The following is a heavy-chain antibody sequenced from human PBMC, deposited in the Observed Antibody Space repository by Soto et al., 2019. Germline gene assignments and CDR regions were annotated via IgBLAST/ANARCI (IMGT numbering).Heavy chain of an antibody. CDR3: AKDYPYSNYYGMDV. V-gene: IGHV3-7*01. J-gene: IGHJ6*02. CDR1: GFTFSSYW. D-gene: IGHD4-4*01. Sequence: PGGSLRLSCAASGFTFSSYWMSWVRQAPGKGLEWVANIKQDGSVKYYVDSVKGRFTISRDNSKNTLYLQMNSLRAEDTAVYYCAKDYPYSNYYGMDVWGQGTTVTVSS. CDR2: IKQDGSVK.